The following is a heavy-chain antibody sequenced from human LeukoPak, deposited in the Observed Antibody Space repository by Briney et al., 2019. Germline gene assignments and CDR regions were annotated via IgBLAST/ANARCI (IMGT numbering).Heavy chain of an antibody. CDR3: ARGAGYCSSTSCYLGY. CDR1: GGSFSGYY. J-gene: IGHJ4*02. V-gene: IGHV4-34*01. CDR2: INHSGST. Sequence: KPSETLSLTCAVYGGSFSGYYWSWIRQPPGKGLEWIGEINHSGSTNYNPSLKSRVTISVDTSKNQFSLKLSSVTAADTAVYYCARGAGYCSSTSCYLGYWGQGTLVTVSS. D-gene: IGHD2-2*01.